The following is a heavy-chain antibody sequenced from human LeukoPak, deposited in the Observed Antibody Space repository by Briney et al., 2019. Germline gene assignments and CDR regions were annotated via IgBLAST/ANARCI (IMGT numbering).Heavy chain of an antibody. J-gene: IGHJ4*02. CDR1: GFTFSNYA. CDR3: AKRAVAARHIDY. V-gene: IGHV3-23*01. CDR2: ISGSTGST. D-gene: IGHD6-6*01. Sequence: GGSLRLSCAASGFTFSNYAMNWVRQAPGKGLEWVSLISGSTGSTYYADFVKGRFSISRNNSKNTVYLQMNSLRVEDTAVYYCAKRAVAARHIDYWGQGTLVTVSS.